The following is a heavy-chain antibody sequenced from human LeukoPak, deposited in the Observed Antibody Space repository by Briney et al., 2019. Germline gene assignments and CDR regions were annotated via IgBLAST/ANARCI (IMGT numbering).Heavy chain of an antibody. CDR2: IRNKANSYTT. CDR1: GFTFSSYW. V-gene: IGHV3-72*01. D-gene: IGHD1-26*01. CDR3: ATSPPSGIVVFYM. J-gene: IGHJ3*02. Sequence: GGSLRLSCSASGFTFSSYWMSWVRQAPGKGLVWVGRIRNKANSYTTEYAAAVKGRFTISRDDSKNSLYLQMNSLKIEDPAVYYCATSPPSGIVVFYMWGQGTMVTISS.